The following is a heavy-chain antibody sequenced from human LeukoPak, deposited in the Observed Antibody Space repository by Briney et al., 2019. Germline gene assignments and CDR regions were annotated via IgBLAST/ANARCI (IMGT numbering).Heavy chain of an antibody. CDR1: GFTFKDYY. Sequence: GGSLRLSCAASGFTFKDYYMSWIRQAPGKGLEWVSFISNSGTTISYADSVKGRFTISRDNAKNSQYLQMNSLRAEDTAVYYCARDPGYNILTGYYNDWGQGTLVTVSS. J-gene: IGHJ4*02. CDR3: ARDPGYNILTGYYND. CDR2: ISNSGTTI. V-gene: IGHV3-11*01. D-gene: IGHD3-9*01.